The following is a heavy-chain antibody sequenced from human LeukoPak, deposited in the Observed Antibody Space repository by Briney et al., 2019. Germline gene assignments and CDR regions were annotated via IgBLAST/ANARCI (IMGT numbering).Heavy chain of an antibody. CDR1: GFTFSSYA. D-gene: IGHD3-3*01. V-gene: IGHV3-30-3*01. Sequence: GGSLRLSCAASGFTFSSYAMHWVRQAPGKGLEWVAVIPYDGSNKYYADSVKGRFTISRDNSKNTLYLQMNSLRAEDTAVYYCARDRASTYYDFWSGPGWFDPWGQGTLVTVSS. J-gene: IGHJ5*02. CDR2: IPYDGSNK. CDR3: ARDRASTYYDFWSGPGWFDP.